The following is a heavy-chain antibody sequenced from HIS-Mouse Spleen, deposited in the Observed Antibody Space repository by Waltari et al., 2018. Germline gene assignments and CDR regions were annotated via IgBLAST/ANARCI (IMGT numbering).Heavy chain of an antibody. Sequence: QLQLQESGPGLVKPSETPSLPCPVSGGSISSISYYWGWIRQPPGKGLEWIGSIYYSGSTYYNPSLKSRVTISVDTSKNQFSLKLSSVTAADTAVYYCAREIPYSSSWYDWYFDLWGRGTLVTVSS. CDR1: GGSISSISYY. D-gene: IGHD6-13*01. J-gene: IGHJ2*01. CDR3: AREIPYSSSWYDWYFDL. CDR2: IYYSGST. V-gene: IGHV4-39*07.